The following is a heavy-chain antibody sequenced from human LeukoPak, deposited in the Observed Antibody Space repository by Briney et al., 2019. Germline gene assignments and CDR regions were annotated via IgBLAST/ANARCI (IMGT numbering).Heavy chain of an antibody. J-gene: IGHJ4*02. D-gene: IGHD5-24*01. CDR1: GFTFSNNW. CDR3: AREADDGVYYFDY. Sequence: GGSLRLSCAASGFTFSNNWMSWVRQAPGKGLEWVANIKQDGSEKYYVDSVKGRFTISRDNAKNSLYLQINSLRAEDTAVYYCAREADDGVYYFDYWGQGTLVTVSS. CDR2: IKQDGSEK. V-gene: IGHV3-7*01.